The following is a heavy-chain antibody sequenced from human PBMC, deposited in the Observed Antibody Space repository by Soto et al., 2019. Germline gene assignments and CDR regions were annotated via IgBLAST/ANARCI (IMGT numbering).Heavy chain of an antibody. CDR2: ITWNSNVI. CDR1: GFTFDDFA. CDR3: TRGGPDAFCGGGRCYFVY. D-gene: IGHD2-15*01. Sequence: EVQLVESGGGLVQPGRSLRLSCAASGFTFDDFAMHWVWRVPGKGLEWVSSITWNSNVIGYADSVKGRFTISRDNAKNSLYLQMNSLRPEDTAFYYCTRGGPDAFCGGGRCYFVYWGQGTLVTVSS. V-gene: IGHV3-9*01. J-gene: IGHJ4*02.